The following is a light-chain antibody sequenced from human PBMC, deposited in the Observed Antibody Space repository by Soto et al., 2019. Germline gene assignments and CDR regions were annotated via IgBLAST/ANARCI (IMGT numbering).Light chain of an antibody. CDR2: GAS. CDR1: QSISTY. Sequence: DIQMTQSPSTLSASVGDRVTITCRASQSISTYLAWYQQKPGKAPQLLIYGASSLDRGVPSRFSGSGSGTEFTLTINSLQPDDFATYFCQQYSSYSGAFGQGTKVEIK. CDR3: QQYSSYSGA. V-gene: IGKV1-5*01. J-gene: IGKJ1*01.